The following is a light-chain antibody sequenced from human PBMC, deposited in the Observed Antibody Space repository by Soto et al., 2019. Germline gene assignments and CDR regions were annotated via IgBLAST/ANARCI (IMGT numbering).Light chain of an antibody. CDR3: QQYERFAT. CDR2: DAS. J-gene: IGKJ1*01. Sequence: EIVLTQSPVTLSLSPGERATLSCRATRSVNNFVAWYQQKPGQAPSLLISDASNRATGIPDRFSGSGSGTDFTLTISSLQPDDFATYYCQQYERFATFGQGTKVDIK. V-gene: IGKV3-11*01. CDR1: RSVNNF.